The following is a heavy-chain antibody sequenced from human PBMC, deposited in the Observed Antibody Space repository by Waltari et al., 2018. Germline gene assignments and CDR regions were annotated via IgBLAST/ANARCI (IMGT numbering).Heavy chain of an antibody. Sequence: EVQLVESGGGLVQPGGSLRLSCAASGFSFRSYAMSWVRQAPGKGLEWVSTISVTGGSTYYAASVEGRFTISRDNSRNTLDLHMNSLGAEDTAIYYCARGGKVTPNYYYYMDVWGKGTTVTVSS. CDR3: ARGGKVTPNYYYYMDV. V-gene: IGHV3-23*04. J-gene: IGHJ6*03. D-gene: IGHD2-21*02. CDR2: ISVTGGST. CDR1: GFSFRSYA.